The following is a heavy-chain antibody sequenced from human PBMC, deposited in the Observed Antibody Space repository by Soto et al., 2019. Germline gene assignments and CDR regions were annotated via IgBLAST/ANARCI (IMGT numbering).Heavy chain of an antibody. CDR3: ARVANLNPLTIFGVVIIRDDAFDI. D-gene: IGHD3-3*01. CDR2: IYYSGST. Sequence: SETLSLTCTVSGGSISSGGYYWSWIRKHPGKGLEWIGYIYYSGSTYYNPSLKSRVTISVDTSKNQFSLKLSSVTAADTAVYYCARVANLNPLTIFGVVIIRDDAFDIWGQGTMVTVSS. J-gene: IGHJ3*02. V-gene: IGHV4-31*02. CDR1: GGSISSGGYY.